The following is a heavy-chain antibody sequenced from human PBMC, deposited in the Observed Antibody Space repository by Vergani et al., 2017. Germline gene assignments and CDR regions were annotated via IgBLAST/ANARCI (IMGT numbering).Heavy chain of an antibody. V-gene: IGHV3-49*03. D-gene: IGHD5-18*01. Sequence: EVQLVESGGDLVQPGRSLRLSCTPSGLIFSKHTFNWFRQAPGKGLEWVGFIRRQSFGGTTEYAASVKGRFTISRDDSKRLAYLQLSGLKTEDTAVYFCSRGRGYSFGYSDYWGQGTLVTVSS. CDR2: IRRQSFGGTT. CDR1: GLIFSKHT. J-gene: IGHJ4*02. CDR3: SRGRGYSFGYSDY.